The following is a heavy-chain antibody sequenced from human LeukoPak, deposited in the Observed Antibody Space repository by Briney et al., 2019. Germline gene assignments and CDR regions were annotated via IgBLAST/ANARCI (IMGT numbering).Heavy chain of an antibody. CDR1: GGSINSSFYY. CDR3: ARVRDMATMSCNFDC. J-gene: IGHJ4*02. CDR2: ISNSGRT. V-gene: IGHV4-39*01. Sequence: PSETLSLTCTVSGGSINSSFYYWGWIRQPPGKGLEWIGSISNSGRTFYNPSLKSRVTISVDTSNSQFSLRLNSVTAADTALYYCARVRDMATMSCNFDCWGQGTPVTVSS. D-gene: IGHD5-24*01.